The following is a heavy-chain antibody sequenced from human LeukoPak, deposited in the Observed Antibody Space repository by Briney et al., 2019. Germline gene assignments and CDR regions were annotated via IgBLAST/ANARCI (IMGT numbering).Heavy chain of an antibody. V-gene: IGHV1-69*13. D-gene: IGHD2-15*01. CDR1: GGTFSSYA. J-gene: IGHJ6*03. CDR3: ARAGYCSGGSCLLGSYYYMDV. CDR2: IIPIFGTA. Sequence: ASVKVSCKASGGTFSSYAISWVRQAPGQGLEWMGGIIPIFGTANYAQKFQGRVTITADESTSTAYMELSSLRSEDTAVYYCARAGYCSGGSCLLGSYYYMDVWGKGTTVTISS.